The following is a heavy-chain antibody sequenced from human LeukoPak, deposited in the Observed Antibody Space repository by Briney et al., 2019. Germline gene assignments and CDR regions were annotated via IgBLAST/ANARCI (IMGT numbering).Heavy chain of an antibody. V-gene: IGHV1-69*05. J-gene: IGHJ3*02. CDR2: IIPIFGTA. CDR1: GGTFSSYA. D-gene: IGHD4-11*01. Sequence: GSSVKVSCKASGGTFSSYAISWVRQAPGQGLEWMGGIIPIFGTANYAQKFQGRVTITTDESTSTAYMELSSLRSEDTAVYYCAREPFTVTIRGAFDIWGQGTMVTVSS. CDR3: AREPFTVTIRGAFDI.